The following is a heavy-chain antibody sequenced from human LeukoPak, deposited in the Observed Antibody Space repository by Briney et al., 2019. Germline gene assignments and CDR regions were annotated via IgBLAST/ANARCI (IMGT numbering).Heavy chain of an antibody. CDR2: IYTSGST. V-gene: IGHV4-61*02. CDR1: GGSISSGSYY. Sequence: SSQTLSLTCTVSGGSISSGSYYWSWIRQPAGKGLEWIGRIYTSGSTNYNPSLKSRVTMSVDTSKNQFSLKLSSVTAADTAVYYCARDFNVWMNYGDYGWFDPWGQGTLVTVSS. CDR3: ARDFNVWMNYGDYGWFDP. D-gene: IGHD4-17*01. J-gene: IGHJ5*02.